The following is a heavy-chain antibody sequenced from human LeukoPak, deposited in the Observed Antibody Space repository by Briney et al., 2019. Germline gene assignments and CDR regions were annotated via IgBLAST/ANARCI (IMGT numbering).Heavy chain of an antibody. CDR2: IHTSGST. CDR1: GGSISSANYC. CDR3: ARGVVVTAFGNCDAFDI. V-gene: IGHV4-61*09. D-gene: IGHD2-21*02. J-gene: IGHJ3*02. Sequence: PSETLSLTCIVSGGSISSANYCWSWIRQPAGKGLEWIGHIHTSGSTNYNPSLKSRVTISVDTSKNQFSLKLSSVTAADTAVYYCARGVVVTAFGNCDAFDIWGQGTMVTVSS.